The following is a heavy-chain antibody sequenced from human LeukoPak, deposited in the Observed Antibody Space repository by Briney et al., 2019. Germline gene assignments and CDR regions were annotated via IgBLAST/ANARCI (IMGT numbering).Heavy chain of an antibody. J-gene: IGHJ3*02. V-gene: IGHV3-9*01. CDR3: AKDTLPVGRSQAHDAFDI. CDR1: GFTFDDYA. D-gene: IGHD1-26*01. Sequence: GGSLRLSCAASGFTFDDYAMHWVRQAPGKGLEWVSGISWNSGSIGYADSVKGRFTISRDNAKNSLYLQMYSLRAEDTALYYCAKDTLPVGRSQAHDAFDIWGQGTMVTVSS. CDR2: ISWNSGSI.